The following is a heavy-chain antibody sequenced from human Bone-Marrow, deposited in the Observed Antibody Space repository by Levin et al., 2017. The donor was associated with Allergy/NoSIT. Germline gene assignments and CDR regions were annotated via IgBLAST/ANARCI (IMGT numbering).Heavy chain of an antibody. Sequence: LSLTCAASGFTFSSYAMHWVRQAPGKGLEWVAVISYDGSNKYYADSVKGRFTISRDNSKNTLYLQMNSLRAEDTAVYYCAREPRVDTGNGLYYYYGMDVWGQGTTVTVSS. V-gene: IGHV3-30*04. CDR3: AREPRVDTGNGLYYYYGMDV. D-gene: IGHD3-10*01. J-gene: IGHJ6*02. CDR2: ISYDGSNK. CDR1: GFTFSSYA.